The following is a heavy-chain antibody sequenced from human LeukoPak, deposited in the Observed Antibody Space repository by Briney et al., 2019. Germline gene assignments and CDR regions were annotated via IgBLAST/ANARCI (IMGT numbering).Heavy chain of an antibody. CDR1: GFSFSTYA. CDR2: TTDSGGST. Sequence: GGSLRLSCAASGFSFSTYAMTWLRQAPGKGLEWVSTTTDSGGSTHYADAVKGRFTMSRDNSKNTLYPQLNSLRAEDTAVYYCARDVSMNIGGSDCWGPGTLVTVSS. D-gene: IGHD2/OR15-2a*01. CDR3: ARDVSMNIGGSDC. J-gene: IGHJ4*02. V-gene: IGHV3-23*01.